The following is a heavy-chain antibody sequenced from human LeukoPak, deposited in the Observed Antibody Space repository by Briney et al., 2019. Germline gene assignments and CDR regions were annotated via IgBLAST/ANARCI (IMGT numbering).Heavy chain of an antibody. D-gene: IGHD1-7*01. CDR2: IIGSGGST. CDR1: GFTFSSYA. CDR3: ARGITGTTSHYYYYYYMDV. V-gene: IGHV3-23*01. J-gene: IGHJ6*03. Sequence: GGSLRLSCAAPGFTFSSYAMSWVRQAPGKGLGWVSAIIGSGGSTYYADSVKGRFTISRDNSKNTLYLQMNSLRAEDTAVYYCARGITGTTSHYYYYYYMDVWGKGTTVTVSS.